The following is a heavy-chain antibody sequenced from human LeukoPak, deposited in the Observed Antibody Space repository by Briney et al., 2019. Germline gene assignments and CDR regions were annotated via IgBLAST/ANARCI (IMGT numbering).Heavy chain of an antibody. Sequence: GGSLRLSCAASGFTFSSYGMHWVRQAPGKGLEWVAVISYDGSNKYYADSVKGRFTISRDNSKNTLYLQMNSLRAEDTAVYYCARDGGSDAFDIWGQGTMVTVSS. CDR3: ARDGGSDAFDI. CDR1: GFTFSSYG. CDR2: ISYDGSNK. J-gene: IGHJ3*02. D-gene: IGHD3-10*01. V-gene: IGHV3-30*03.